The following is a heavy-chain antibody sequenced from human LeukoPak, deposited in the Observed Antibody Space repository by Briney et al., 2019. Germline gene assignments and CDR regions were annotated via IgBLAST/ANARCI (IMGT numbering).Heavy chain of an antibody. CDR1: GGSVSNYY. CDR3: ARDSNAWYDAFDI. J-gene: IGHJ3*02. Sequence: SETLSLTCTVSGGSVSNYYWSWIRQSPGKGLEWIGYIYYTETSYKPSLKSRVTISADTSKNQFSLKLYSVTAADTAVYYCARDSNAWYDAFDIWGQGTMVTVSS. CDR2: IYYTET. D-gene: IGHD6-19*01. V-gene: IGHV4-59*02.